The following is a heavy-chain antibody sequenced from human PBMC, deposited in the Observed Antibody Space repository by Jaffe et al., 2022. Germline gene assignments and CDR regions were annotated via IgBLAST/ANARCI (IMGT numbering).Heavy chain of an antibody. D-gene: IGHD4-17*01. V-gene: IGHV4-34*01. CDR3: ARGLPGMGRWATVTSQVYYYYYMDV. J-gene: IGHJ6*03. CDR1: GGSFSGYY. Sequence: QVQLQQWGAGLLKPSETLSLTCAVYGGSFSGYYWSWIRQPPGKGLEWIGEINHSGSTNYNPSLKSRVTISVDTSKNQFSLKLSSVTAADTAVYYCARGLPGMGRWATVTSQVYYYYYMDVWGKGTTVTVSS. CDR2: INHSGST.